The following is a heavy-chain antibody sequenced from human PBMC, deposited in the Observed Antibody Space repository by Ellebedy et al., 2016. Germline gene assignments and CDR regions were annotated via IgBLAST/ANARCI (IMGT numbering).Heavy chain of an antibody. V-gene: IGHV1-24*01. CDR1: GYTLTELS. CDR2: FDPEDGET. CDR3: AREGYCSGGSCPHDNFDY. D-gene: IGHD2-15*01. J-gene: IGHJ4*02. Sequence: ASVKVSCKVSGYTLTELSMHWVRQAPGKGLEWMGGFDPEDGETIYAQKFQDRVTMTEDTSTDTAYMELSSLRSEETAVYYCAREGYCSGGSCPHDNFDYWGQGTLVTVSS.